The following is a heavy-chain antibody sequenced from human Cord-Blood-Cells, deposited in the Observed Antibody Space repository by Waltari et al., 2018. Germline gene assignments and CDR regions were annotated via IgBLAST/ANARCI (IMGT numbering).Heavy chain of an antibody. D-gene: IGHD2-21*01. CDR2: IYHSGST. CDR3: ARDQTYCGGDCYNWFDP. Sequence: QVQLQESGPGLAKPSETLSLTCAVSGYSISSGYYWGWIRQPPGKGLEWIGSIYHSGSTYYNPSLKSRVTISVDTSKNQFSLKLSSVTAADTAVYYCARDQTYCGGDCYNWFDPWGQGTLVTVSS. CDR1: GYSISSGYY. V-gene: IGHV4-38-2*02. J-gene: IGHJ5*02.